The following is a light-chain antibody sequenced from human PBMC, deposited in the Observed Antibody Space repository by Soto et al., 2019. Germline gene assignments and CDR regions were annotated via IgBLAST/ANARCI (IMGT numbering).Light chain of an antibody. CDR3: LQPHTYPQT. Sequence: DIKMTQSPSSLSASVGDRVNITCRASQGIRIYLGWFQHKPGKAPRRLIYAASSLESGVPSRFSGSGSGTECTLTISGLQPEDFATYYCLQPHTYPQTFGQGNKVEIK. V-gene: IGKV1-17*01. CDR1: QGIRIY. J-gene: IGKJ1*01. CDR2: AAS.